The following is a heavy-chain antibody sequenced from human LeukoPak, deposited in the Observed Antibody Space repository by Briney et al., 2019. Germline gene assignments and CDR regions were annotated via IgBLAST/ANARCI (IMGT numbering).Heavy chain of an antibody. CDR2: IYYSGST. CDR3: AREYKGQLVSFAFDI. Sequence: SETLSLTCTVSGGSISSYYWSWIRQPPGKGLEWIGYIYYSGSTNYNPSLKSRVTISVDTSKNQFSLKLSSVTAADTAVYYCAREYKGQLVSFAFDIWGQGTMVTVSS. J-gene: IGHJ3*02. D-gene: IGHD6-6*01. CDR1: GGSISSYY. V-gene: IGHV4-59*01.